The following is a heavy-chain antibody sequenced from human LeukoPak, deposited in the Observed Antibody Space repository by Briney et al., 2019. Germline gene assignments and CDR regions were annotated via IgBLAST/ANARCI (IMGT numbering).Heavy chain of an antibody. Sequence: SVKVSCKASGGTFSSYAISWVRQAPGQGLEWMGGIIPIFGTANYAQKFQGRVTITTDESTSTAYMELSSPRSEDTAVYYCARGQVGATGWFDPWGQGTLVTVSS. J-gene: IGHJ5*02. CDR3: ARGQVGATGWFDP. D-gene: IGHD1-26*01. CDR1: GGTFSSYA. V-gene: IGHV1-69*05. CDR2: IIPIFGTA.